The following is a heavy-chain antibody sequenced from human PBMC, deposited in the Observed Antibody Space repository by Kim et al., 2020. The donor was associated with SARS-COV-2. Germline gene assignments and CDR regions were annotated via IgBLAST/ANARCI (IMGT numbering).Heavy chain of an antibody. Sequence: ASVKVSCKASGYTFTGYYMHWVRQAPGQGLEWMGRINPNSGGTNYAQKFQSRVTMTRDTSISTAYMELSRLRSDDTAVYYCARGPPYYYDSSGYYYWGQGTLVTVSS. CDR2: INPNSGGT. CDR3: ARGPPYYYDSSGYYY. D-gene: IGHD3-22*01. V-gene: IGHV1-2*06. J-gene: IGHJ4*02. CDR1: GYTFTGYY.